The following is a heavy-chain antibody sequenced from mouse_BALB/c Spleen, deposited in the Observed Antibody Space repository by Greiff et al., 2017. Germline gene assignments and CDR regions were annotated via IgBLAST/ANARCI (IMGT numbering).Heavy chain of an antibody. Sequence: EVQLVESGGGLVQPGGSRKLSCAASGFTFSSFGMHWVRQAPEKGLEWVAYISSGSSTIYYADTVKGRFTISRDNPKNTLFLQMTSLRSEDTAMYYCARCPITTVVAMDYWGQGTSVTVSS. J-gene: IGHJ4*01. CDR1: GFTFSSFG. V-gene: IGHV5-17*02. CDR3: ARCPITTVVAMDY. CDR2: ISSGSSTI. D-gene: IGHD1-1*01.